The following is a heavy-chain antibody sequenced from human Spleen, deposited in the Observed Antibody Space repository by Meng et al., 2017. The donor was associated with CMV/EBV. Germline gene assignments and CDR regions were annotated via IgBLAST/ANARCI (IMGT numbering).Heavy chain of an antibody. J-gene: IGHJ5*02. V-gene: IGHV1-2*02. CDR1: TVSGDY. Sequence: TVSGDYMHGVRQAPGQGLEWMGWINANSGGTNYAQKFQGRVTVTRDTSISTAYMELSRLRSDDTAVYYCARAGDCSGGRCSGWFDPWGQGTLVTVSS. CDR3: ARAGDCSGGRCSGWFDP. CDR2: INANSGGT. D-gene: IGHD2-15*01.